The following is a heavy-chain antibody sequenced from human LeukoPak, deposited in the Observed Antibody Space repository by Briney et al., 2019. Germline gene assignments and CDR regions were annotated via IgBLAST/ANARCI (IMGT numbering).Heavy chain of an antibody. CDR1: GGSFSGYY. CDR2: INHSGST. Sequence: SETLSLTCAVYGGSFSGYYWSWIRQPPGKGLEWIGEINHSGSTNYNPSLKSRVTISVDTSKSQFSLKLSSVTAADTAVYYCARGSWDIVVVPAAMVRAFDYWGQGTLVTVSS. V-gene: IGHV4-34*01. J-gene: IGHJ4*02. D-gene: IGHD2-2*01. CDR3: ARGSWDIVVVPAAMVRAFDY.